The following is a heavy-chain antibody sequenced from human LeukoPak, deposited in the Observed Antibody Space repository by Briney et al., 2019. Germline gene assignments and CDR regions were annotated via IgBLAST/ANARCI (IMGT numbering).Heavy chain of an antibody. D-gene: IGHD6-13*01. CDR1: GLTFSSYA. J-gene: IGHJ5*02. CDR3: AKTRTQAAAGPYWFDP. CDR2: ISGSGGST. V-gene: IGHV3-23*01. Sequence: QPGGSLRLSCTAAGLTFSSYAMSWVRQAPGKGLEWVSAISGSGGSTYYADSVKGRLTISRDNSKNTLYLQMNSLRAEDTAVYYCAKTRTQAAAGPYWFDPWGQGTLVTVSS.